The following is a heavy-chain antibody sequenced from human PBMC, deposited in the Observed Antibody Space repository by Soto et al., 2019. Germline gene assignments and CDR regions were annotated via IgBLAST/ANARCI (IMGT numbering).Heavy chain of an antibody. CDR1: GYTLTELS. CDR3: ATIDSSGYYSLHAYYYYYGMDV. D-gene: IGHD3-22*01. V-gene: IGHV1-24*01. Sequence: ASVKVSCKVSGYTLTELSMHWVRQAPGKGLEWMVGFDPEDGETIYAQKFQGRVTMTEDTSTDTAYMELSSLRSEDTAVYYCATIDSSGYYSLHAYYYYYGMDVWGQGTTVTVSS. CDR2: FDPEDGET. J-gene: IGHJ6*02.